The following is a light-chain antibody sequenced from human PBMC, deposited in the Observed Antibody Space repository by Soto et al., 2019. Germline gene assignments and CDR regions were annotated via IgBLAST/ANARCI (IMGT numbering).Light chain of an antibody. CDR3: QQYGSSGT. V-gene: IGKV3-20*01. Sequence: EILLTQSPGTLSLSPGERATLSCRASQSVSNNYLAWYQQKPGQAPRLLIYGASNRATSIPDRFSGSGSGTDFTLTISRLEPEDFAVYYCQQYGSSGTFGQGTKVDIK. J-gene: IGKJ1*01. CDR1: QSVSNNY. CDR2: GAS.